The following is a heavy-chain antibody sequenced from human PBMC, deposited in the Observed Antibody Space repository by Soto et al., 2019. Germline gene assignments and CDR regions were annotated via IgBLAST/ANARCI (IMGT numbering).Heavy chain of an antibody. D-gene: IGHD3-22*01. Sequence: QVQLVQSGAEEKKPGASVTVSCKASGYTFTYYTVHWVRQAPGQRLEWMGWINAGDGNTKYSPNFQGRVTITNDTSASTVYMELSSLRSEDTAVYFCTRDYYDSSGYYPKFDYWGQGTLVTVSS. V-gene: IGHV1-3*05. CDR2: INAGDGNT. CDR3: TRDYYDSSGYYPKFDY. CDR1: GYTFTYYT. J-gene: IGHJ4*02.